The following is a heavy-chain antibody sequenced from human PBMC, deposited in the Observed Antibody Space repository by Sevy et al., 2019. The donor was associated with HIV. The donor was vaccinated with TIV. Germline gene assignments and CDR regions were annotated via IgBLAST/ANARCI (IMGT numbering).Heavy chain of an antibody. CDR2: IIPIFGTA. J-gene: IGHJ6*02. V-gene: IGHV1-69*13. CDR1: GGTFSSYA. Sequence: PSVKVSCKASGGTFSSYAISWVRQAPGQGLEWMGGIIPIFGTANYAQKFQGRVTITADESTSTAYMELSSLRSEDTAVYYCASNPSEYSSSSYYYYYGMDVWGQGTTVTVSS. D-gene: IGHD6-6*01. CDR3: ASNPSEYSSSSYYYYYGMDV.